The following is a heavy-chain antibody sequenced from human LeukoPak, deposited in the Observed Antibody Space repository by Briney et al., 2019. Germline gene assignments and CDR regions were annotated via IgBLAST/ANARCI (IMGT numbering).Heavy chain of an antibody. CDR2: INAGNGNT. CDR1: GYTFTSYA. J-gene: IGHJ4*02. V-gene: IGHV1-3*01. CDR3: ARGIPWGYSGSYDFDY. D-gene: IGHD1-26*01. Sequence: GASVTVSCKASGYTFTSYAMHWVRQAPGQRLEWMGWINAGNGNTKYSQKFQGRVTITRDTSASTAYMELSSLRSEDTAVYYCARGIPWGYSGSYDFDYWGQGTLVTVSS.